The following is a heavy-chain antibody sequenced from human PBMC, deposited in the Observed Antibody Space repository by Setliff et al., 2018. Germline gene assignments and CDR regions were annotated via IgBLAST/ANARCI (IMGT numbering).Heavy chain of an antibody. CDR1: GYTFTNYA. D-gene: IGHD2-15*01. CDR3: ARGYCSGGSCADFDY. V-gene: IGHV7-4-1*02. CDR2: XXXXXXXX. Sequence: GASVQVSCKASGYTFTNYAMDWVRQAPGQGXXXXXXXXXXXXXXXYAQGFXXRFVFSLDTSVSTAYLQISSVKAEDTAVYYCARGYCSGGSCADFDYWGQGTLVTVSS. J-gene: IGHJ4*02.